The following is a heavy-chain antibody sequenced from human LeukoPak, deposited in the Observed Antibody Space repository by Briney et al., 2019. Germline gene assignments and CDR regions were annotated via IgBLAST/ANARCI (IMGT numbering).Heavy chain of an antibody. CDR3: ARDGGSPAYFQH. J-gene: IGHJ1*01. D-gene: IGHD2-15*01. CDR1: GGSISSYY. CDR2: IYTSGST. V-gene: IGHV4-4*07. Sequence: ETLSLTCTVSGGSISSYYWSWIRRPAGKGLEWIGRIYTSGSTNYNPSLKSRVTMSVDTSKNQFSLKLSSVIAADTAVYYCARDGGSPAYFQHWGQGTLVTVSS.